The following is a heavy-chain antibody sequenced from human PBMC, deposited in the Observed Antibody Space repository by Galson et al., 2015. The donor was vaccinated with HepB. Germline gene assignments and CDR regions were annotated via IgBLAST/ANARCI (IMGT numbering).Heavy chain of an antibody. D-gene: IGHD3-22*01. CDR2: ISAYNGNT. V-gene: IGHV1-18*01. CDR1: GYTFTSYG. J-gene: IGHJ3*02. Sequence: SVKVSCKASGYTFTSYGISWVRQAPGQGLEWMGWISAYNGNTNYAQKLQGRVTMTTDTSTSTAYMELRSLRSDDTAVYYCARGGDYYDSSGYAFEIWGQGTMVTVSS. CDR3: ARGGDYYDSSGYAFEI.